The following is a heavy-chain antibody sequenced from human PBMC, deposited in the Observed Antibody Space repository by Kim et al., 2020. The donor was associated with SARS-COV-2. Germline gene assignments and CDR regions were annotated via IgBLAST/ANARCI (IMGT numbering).Heavy chain of an antibody. CDR1: GGSFSGYY. CDR2: INHSGST. D-gene: IGHD3-22*01. CDR3: ARLPVRHRYYYDSSGPSLRAFDI. J-gene: IGHJ3*02. V-gene: IGHV4-34*01. Sequence: SETLSLTCAVYGGSFSGYYWSWIRQPPGKGLEWIGEINHSGSTNYNTSLKSRVTISVDTSKNQFSLKLSSVTAADTAVYYCARLPVRHRYYYDSSGPSLRAFDIWGQGTMVTVSS.